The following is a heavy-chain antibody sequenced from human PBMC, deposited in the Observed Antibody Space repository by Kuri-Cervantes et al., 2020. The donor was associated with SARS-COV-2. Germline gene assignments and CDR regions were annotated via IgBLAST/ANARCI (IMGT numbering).Heavy chain of an antibody. V-gene: IGHV3-21*01. CDR1: GFTFSSYT. Sequence: GESLKISCTASGFTFSSYTMNWVRQSPGKGLEWVSSITTGSTFIFSADSLKGRFTTSRDNAKKSLYLQIDDLRAEDTAVYYCARDESYYYYYMDVWGKGTTVTVSS. CDR2: ITTGSTFI. J-gene: IGHJ6*03. CDR3: ARDESYYYYYMDV.